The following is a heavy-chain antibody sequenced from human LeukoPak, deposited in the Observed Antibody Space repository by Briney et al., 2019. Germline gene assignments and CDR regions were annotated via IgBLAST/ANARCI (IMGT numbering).Heavy chain of an antibody. J-gene: IGHJ4*02. CDR3: ARDHLSYSSGWTRFDY. CDR1: GGSISSYY. V-gene: IGHV4-59*01. Sequence: SETLSLTCTVSGGSISSYYWSWIRQPPGKGLEWIGYIYYSGSTNYNPSLKSRVTISVDTSKNQFSLKLSSVTAADTAVYYCARDHLSYSSGWTRFDYWGQGTLVTVSS. D-gene: IGHD6-19*01. CDR2: IYYSGST.